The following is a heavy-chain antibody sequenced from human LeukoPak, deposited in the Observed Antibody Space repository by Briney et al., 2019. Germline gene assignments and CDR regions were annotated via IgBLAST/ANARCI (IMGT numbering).Heavy chain of an antibody. CDR2: INGDGSSI. J-gene: IGHJ4*02. D-gene: IGHD3-3*01. CDR1: GFSFSNYW. CDR3: AKDHYWSIDY. V-gene: IGHV3-74*01. Sequence: GGSLRLSCAASGFSFSNYWMHWVRQAPGKGLVWVSRINGDGSSINYADSVKGRFTISRDIAKNTLYLQMNSLRAEDTGVYYCAKDHYWSIDYWGRGTLVTVSS.